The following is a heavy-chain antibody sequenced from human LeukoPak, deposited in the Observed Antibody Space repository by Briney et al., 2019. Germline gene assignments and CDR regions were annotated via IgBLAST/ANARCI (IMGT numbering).Heavy chain of an antibody. CDR1: GGTFSSYG. D-gene: IGHD5-24*01. CDR3: ARANGYNLFDY. J-gene: IGHJ4*02. V-gene: IGHV3-33*01. CDR2: IWYDGSNK. Sequence: SCKASGGTFSSYGMHWVRQAPGKGLEWVAVIWYDGSNKYYADSVKGRFTISRDNSKNTLYLQMNSLRAEDTAVYYCARANGYNLFDYWGQGTLVTVSP.